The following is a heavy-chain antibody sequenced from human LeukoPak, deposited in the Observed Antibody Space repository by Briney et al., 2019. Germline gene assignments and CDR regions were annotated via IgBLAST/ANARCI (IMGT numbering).Heavy chain of an antibody. Sequence: SQTLSLTCAISGDSVSSNSVTWNWVRRSPSRGLEWLGRTYYRSTWYYDYAVSVKSRITISPDTSKNQFSLQLNSVTPEDTAVYYCARGATAYFDYWGQGTLVTASS. D-gene: IGHD5-12*01. CDR3: ARGATAYFDY. V-gene: IGHV6-1*01. CDR1: GDSVSSNSVT. CDR2: TYYRSTWYY. J-gene: IGHJ4*02.